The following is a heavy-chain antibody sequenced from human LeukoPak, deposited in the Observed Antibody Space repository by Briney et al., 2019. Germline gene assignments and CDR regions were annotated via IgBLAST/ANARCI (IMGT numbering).Heavy chain of an antibody. CDR3: ARGGDLWFGELSPFDY. V-gene: IGHV4-4*07. CDR1: GGSISSYY. Sequence: SETLSLTCTVSGGSISSYYWSWIRQPAGKGLEWIGRIYTSGSTNYNPSLKSRVTMSVDTSKNQFSLKLSSVTAADTAVYYCARGGDLWFGELSPFDYWGQGTLVTVSS. J-gene: IGHJ4*02. CDR2: IYTSGST. D-gene: IGHD3-10*01.